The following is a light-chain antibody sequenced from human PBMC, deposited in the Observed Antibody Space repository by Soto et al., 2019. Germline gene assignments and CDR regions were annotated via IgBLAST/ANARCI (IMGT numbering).Light chain of an antibody. CDR1: QSVSSY. Sequence: EIVLTQSPATLSLSPGERATLSCRASQSVSSYLAWYQQKPGQAPRLLIYDASNRATGIPARFSGSGSGTDSTLTISSLEPEDFAVYYCQQRSNWPRLTFGCGTKVEIK. J-gene: IGKJ4*01. V-gene: IGKV3-11*01. CDR3: QQRSNWPRLT. CDR2: DAS.